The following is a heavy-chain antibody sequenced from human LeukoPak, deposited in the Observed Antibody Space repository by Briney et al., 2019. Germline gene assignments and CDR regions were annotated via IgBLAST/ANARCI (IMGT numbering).Heavy chain of an antibody. CDR1: GGSISSYY. V-gene: IGHV4-59*08. D-gene: IGHD1-26*01. CDR2: IYYSGST. Sequence: SETLSLTCTVSGGSISSYYWSWIRQPPGKGLEWIGYIYYSGSTNYNPSLKSRVTISVDTSKNQFSLKLSSVTAADTAVYYCARHVEWELSRFDYWGQGTLVTVSS. CDR3: ARHVEWELSRFDY. J-gene: IGHJ4*02.